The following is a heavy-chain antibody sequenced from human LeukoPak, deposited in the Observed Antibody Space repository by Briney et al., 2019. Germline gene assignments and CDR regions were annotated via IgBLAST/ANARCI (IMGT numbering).Heavy chain of an antibody. Sequence: ASVKVSCKPSGYTLRGYYIHWVRQAPGQGLEWMGWINPNTGDTNYAQDFQGRVTMTRDTSITTAYMELSRLRSDDTALYYCARKREGAYGMDVWGQGTTVTVSS. V-gene: IGHV1-2*02. CDR3: ARKREGAYGMDV. CDR2: INPNTGDT. D-gene: IGHD1-26*01. CDR1: GYTLRGYY. J-gene: IGHJ6*02.